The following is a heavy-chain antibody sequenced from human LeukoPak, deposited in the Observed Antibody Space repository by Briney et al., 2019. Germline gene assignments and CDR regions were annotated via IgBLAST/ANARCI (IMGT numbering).Heavy chain of an antibody. Sequence: PGGSLRLSCAASGFTVSSNYMSWVRQAPGKGLEWVSVIYSGGSTYYADSVKGRFTISRDNAKNSLYLQMNSLRAEDTAVYYCARDHCTSTSCYLVYWGQGTLVTVSS. CDR3: ARDHCTSTSCYLVY. J-gene: IGHJ4*02. CDR2: IYSGGST. CDR1: GFTVSSNY. V-gene: IGHV3-53*01. D-gene: IGHD2-2*01.